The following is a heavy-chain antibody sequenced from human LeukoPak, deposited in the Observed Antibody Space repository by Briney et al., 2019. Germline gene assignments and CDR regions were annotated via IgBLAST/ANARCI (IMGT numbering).Heavy chain of an antibody. Sequence: GGSLRLSCAASGFTFSSYAMSWVRQAPGKGLEWVSVIYSGGSTYYADSVKGRFTISRDNSKNTLYLQMNSLRAEDTAVYYCASSYSSGWYLFDPWGQGTLVTVSS. CDR3: ASSYSSGWYLFDP. D-gene: IGHD6-19*01. CDR1: GFTFSSYA. V-gene: IGHV3-53*01. CDR2: IYSGGST. J-gene: IGHJ5*02.